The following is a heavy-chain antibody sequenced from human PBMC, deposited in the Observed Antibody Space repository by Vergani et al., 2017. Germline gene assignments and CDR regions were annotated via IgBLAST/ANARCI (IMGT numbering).Heavy chain of an antibody. CDR1: GGPFKNSA. D-gene: IGHD3-16*02. J-gene: IGHJ6*02. Sequence: QVQLVQSGAEVKKPGSSVKVSCKASGGPFKNSAFSWVRQVPGQGLEGMGRIITFFGTTDYAQKFQGRFTMTTDTSTRTAYMQLRSLTFDDTAVYYCAREGFYDNIRGTYRPPSYYGMGVWGQGTKVTVAS. CDR3: AREGFYDNIRGTYRPPSYYGMGV. CDR2: IITFFGTT. V-gene: IGHV1-69*05.